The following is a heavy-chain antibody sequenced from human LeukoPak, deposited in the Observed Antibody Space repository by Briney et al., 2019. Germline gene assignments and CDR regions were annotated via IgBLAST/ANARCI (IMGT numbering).Heavy chain of an antibody. V-gene: IGHV3-30*04. CDR1: GFTFSSYP. D-gene: IGHD6-19*01. CDR2: ISYDGSNK. J-gene: IGHJ4*02. CDR3: ARGVRIAVAGYIDY. Sequence: PGRSLRLSCAASGFTFSSYPMHWVRQAPGKGLEWVAAISYDGSNKKYADSVKGRFTISRDNSKNMLYLQMNSLRAEDRTVYYCARGVRIAVAGYIDYWGQGTLVTVSS.